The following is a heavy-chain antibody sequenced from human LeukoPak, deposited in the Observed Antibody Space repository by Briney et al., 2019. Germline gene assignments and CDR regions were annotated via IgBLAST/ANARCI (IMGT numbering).Heavy chain of an antibody. Sequence: GGSLRLSCAASGFTFSSYGMSWVRQDPGKGREWVSAISGSGGSTYYADSVKGRFTISRDNSKNTLYLQMNSLRAEDTAVYYCAKEGWLRFFRAFDIWGQGTMVTVSS. J-gene: IGHJ3*02. D-gene: IGHD5-12*01. V-gene: IGHV3-23*01. CDR3: AKEGWLRFFRAFDI. CDR2: ISGSGGST. CDR1: GFTFSSYG.